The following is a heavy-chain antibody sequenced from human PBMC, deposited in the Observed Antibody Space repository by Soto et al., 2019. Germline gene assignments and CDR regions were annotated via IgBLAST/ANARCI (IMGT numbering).Heavy chain of an antibody. CDR2: ISAYNGNT. CDR1: CFTLSSYG. J-gene: IGHJ5*02. V-gene: IGHV1-18*01. CDR3: ARDLLNYDFGASNWFDP. D-gene: IGHD3-3*01. Sequence: GSVKVSCKASCFTLSSYGFSRGGKAPGQGLEWMGWISAYNGNTNYAQKLQGRVTMTTDTSTSTAYMELRSLRSDDTAVYYCARDLLNYDFGASNWFDPSGQGSLVTVSS.